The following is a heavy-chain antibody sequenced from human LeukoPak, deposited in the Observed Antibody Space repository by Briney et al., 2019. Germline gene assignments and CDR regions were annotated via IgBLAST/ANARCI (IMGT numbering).Heavy chain of an antibody. J-gene: IGHJ4*02. Sequence: PSETLSLTCTASGGSVSSGSYYWSWIRQPPGKGLEWIGYIYYSGSTNYNPSLKSRVTISVDTPKNQFSLKLSSVTAADTAVYYCARDGSSWYFDYWGQGTLVTVSS. V-gene: IGHV4-61*01. D-gene: IGHD6-13*01. CDR2: IYYSGST. CDR1: GGSVSSGSYY. CDR3: ARDGSSWYFDY.